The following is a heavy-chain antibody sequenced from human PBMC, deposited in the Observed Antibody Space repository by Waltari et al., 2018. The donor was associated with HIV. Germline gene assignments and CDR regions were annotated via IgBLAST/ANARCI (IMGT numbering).Heavy chain of an antibody. J-gene: IGHJ4*02. CDR1: GLTFSSYS. D-gene: IGHD1-7*01. V-gene: IGHV3-48*04. CDR3: ARDTPYNWNYPGGYFDY. Sequence: EVQLVESGGGLVQPGGSLRLSCAASGLTFSSYSMNWVRQAPGNGLEWVSYISSSSSTIYYADSVKGRFTISSDNAKNSLYLQMNSLRAEDTAVYYCARDTPYNWNYPGGYFDYWGQGTLVTVSS. CDR2: ISSSSSTI.